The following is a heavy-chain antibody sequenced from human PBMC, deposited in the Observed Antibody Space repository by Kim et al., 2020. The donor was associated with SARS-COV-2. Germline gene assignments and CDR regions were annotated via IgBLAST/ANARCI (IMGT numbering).Heavy chain of an antibody. D-gene: IGHD3-10*01. CDR3: ARVPGYGSGKY. V-gene: IGHV3-21*01. Sequence: IYYADSVKGRFPISRDNTKNSLYLQMNSLRAEDTAVYYCARVPGYGSGKYWGQGTLVTVSS. J-gene: IGHJ4*02. CDR2: I.